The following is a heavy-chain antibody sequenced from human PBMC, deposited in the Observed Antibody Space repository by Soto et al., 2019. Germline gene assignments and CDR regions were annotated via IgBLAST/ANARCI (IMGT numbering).Heavy chain of an antibody. CDR1: GGSFSGYY. V-gene: IGHV4-34*01. CDR2: INHSGST. CDR3: ARVLSNSGYDW. J-gene: IGHJ4*02. Sequence: SETLSLTCAVYGGSFSGYYWSWIRQPPGKGLEWIGEINHSGSTNYNPSLKSRVTISVDTSKNQFSLKLSSVTAADTAVYYCARVLSNSGYDWWGQGTLVTVSS. D-gene: IGHD5-12*01.